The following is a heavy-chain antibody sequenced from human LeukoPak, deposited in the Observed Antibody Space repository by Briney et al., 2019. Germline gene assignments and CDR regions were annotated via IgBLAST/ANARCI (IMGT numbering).Heavy chain of an antibody. CDR2: INPSGGST. D-gene: IGHD5-18*01. J-gene: IGHJ4*02. CDR1: GYTFTSYY. CDR3: ARDTPQQDTAMALYYFDY. V-gene: IGHV1-46*01. Sequence: GASVKVSCKASGYTFTSYYMHWVRQAPGQGLEWMGIINPSGGSTSYAQKFQGRVTMTRDTSTSTVYTELSSLRSEDTAVYYCARDTPQQDTAMALYYFDYWGQGTLVTVSS.